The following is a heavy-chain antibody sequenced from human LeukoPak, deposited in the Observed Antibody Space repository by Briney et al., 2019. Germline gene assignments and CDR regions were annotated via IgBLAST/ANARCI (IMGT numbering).Heavy chain of an antibody. J-gene: IGHJ4*02. CDR1: GFTFSDHY. CDR3: ARVYRSGGSIDY. V-gene: IGHV3-72*01. Sequence: GGSLRLSCAASGFTFSDHYMDWVRQAPGKGLEWVGRTRNKANSYTTEYAASVKGRFTISRDDSKNSLYLQMNSLRAEDTAVYYCARVYRSGGSIDYWGQGTLVTVSS. CDR2: TRNKANSYTT. D-gene: IGHD2-15*01.